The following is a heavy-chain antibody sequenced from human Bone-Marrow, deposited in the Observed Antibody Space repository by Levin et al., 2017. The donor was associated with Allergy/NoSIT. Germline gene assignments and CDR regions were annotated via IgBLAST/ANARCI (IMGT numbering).Heavy chain of an antibody. J-gene: IGHJ4*02. Sequence: PGGSLRLSCAASGFAFSTYTMHWVRQAPGKGLEWVAVISFDAKHQTYADSVTGRLTISRDNSKNTVSLQMSSLRPDDTAMYYCARSEQWLGEFDSWGQGTLVTVSS. D-gene: IGHD6-19*01. CDR2: ISFDAKHQ. CDR1: GFAFSTYT. CDR3: ARSEQWLGEFDS. V-gene: IGHV3-30*04.